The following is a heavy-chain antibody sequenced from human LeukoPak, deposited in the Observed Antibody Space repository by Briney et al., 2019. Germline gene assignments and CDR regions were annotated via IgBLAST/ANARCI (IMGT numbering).Heavy chain of an antibody. CDR3: ARVAMSGIGSDDF. Sequence: APVKVSCKASGYTFTGYYVHWVRQAPGQGLEWMGWINPYSGDTNYAQKFQGRVTMTRDTSISTAYMELSSLKSDDTAVYYCARVAMSGIGSDDFWGQGTLVTASS. CDR1: GYTFTGYY. V-gene: IGHV1-2*02. J-gene: IGHJ4*02. D-gene: IGHD1-26*01. CDR2: INPYSGDT.